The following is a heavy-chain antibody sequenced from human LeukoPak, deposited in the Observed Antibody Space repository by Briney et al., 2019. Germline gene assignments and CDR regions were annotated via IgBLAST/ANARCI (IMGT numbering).Heavy chain of an antibody. D-gene: IGHD3-22*01. J-gene: IGHJ4*02. V-gene: IGHV4-31*03. CDR2: IYYSGST. CDR1: GGSISSGGYY. CDR3: ARGDYDSSGYRFDY. Sequence: SETLSLTCTVSGGSISSGGYYWSWIRQHPGKGLEWIGYIYYSGSTYYNPSLKSRVTISVDTSKNQFSLKLSSVTAADTAVYYCARGDYDSSGYRFDYWGQGTLVTVSS.